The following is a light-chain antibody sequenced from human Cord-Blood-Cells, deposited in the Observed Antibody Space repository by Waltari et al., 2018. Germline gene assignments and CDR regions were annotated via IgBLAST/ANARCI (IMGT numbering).Light chain of an antibody. CDR2: DVS. Sequence: QSALTQPASVSGSPGQSITISCTGTSSDVGCYNYVSWYQQHPGKAPKLMIYDVSKRPSGVSNRFSGSKSGNTASLTISGLQAEDEADYYCSSYTSSSTGVFGGGTKLTVL. J-gene: IGLJ3*02. CDR1: SSDVGCYNY. CDR3: SSYTSSSTGV. V-gene: IGLV2-14*01.